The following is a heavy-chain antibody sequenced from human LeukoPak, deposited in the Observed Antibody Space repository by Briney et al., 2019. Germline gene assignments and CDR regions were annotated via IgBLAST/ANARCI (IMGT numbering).Heavy chain of an antibody. CDR1: GFTFSSYA. CDR2: ISYDGSNK. J-gene: IGHJ4*02. V-gene: IGHV3-30*04. Sequence: SGGSLRLSCAASGFTFSSYAMHWVRQAPGKGLEWVAVISYDGSNKYYADSVKGRFTISRDNAKNSLYLQMNSLRAEDTAVYYCARGERYYDSSGYYHGLDYWGQGTLVTVSS. CDR3: ARGERYYDSSGYYHGLDY. D-gene: IGHD3-22*01.